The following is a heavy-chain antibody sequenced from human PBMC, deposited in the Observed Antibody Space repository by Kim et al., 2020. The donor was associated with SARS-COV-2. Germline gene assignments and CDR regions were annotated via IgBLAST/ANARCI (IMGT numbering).Heavy chain of an antibody. CDR3: ARDWGSGWGE. J-gene: IGHJ4*02. Sequence: SKKYYAESVKGRFTISRDNSKNTLYLQMNSLRAEDTAVYYCARDWGSGWGEWGQGTLVTVSS. D-gene: IGHD6-19*01. CDR2: SKK. V-gene: IGHV3-30-3*01.